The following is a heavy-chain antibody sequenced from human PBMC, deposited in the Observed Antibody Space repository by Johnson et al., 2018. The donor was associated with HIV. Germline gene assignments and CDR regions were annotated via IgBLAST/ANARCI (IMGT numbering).Heavy chain of an antibody. V-gene: IGHV3-74*01. J-gene: IGHJ3*02. Sequence: VQLVESGGGLVQPGGSLRLSCAASGFTFSSYWMHWVRQAPGKGLVWVSRINRDGSSTCYADSVKGRFTISRDNTKNPLYLQMISMRAEDTAVYYCARQISAAGTWAFDIWGQGTMVTVSS. CDR2: INRDGSST. CDR1: GFTFSSYW. D-gene: IGHD6-13*01. CDR3: ARQISAAGTWAFDI.